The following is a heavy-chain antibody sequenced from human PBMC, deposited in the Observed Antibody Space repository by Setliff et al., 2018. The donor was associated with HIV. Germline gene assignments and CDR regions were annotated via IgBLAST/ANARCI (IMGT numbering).Heavy chain of an antibody. CDR3: ARDAFDYTAYYYSYMDV. D-gene: IGHD4-4*01. V-gene: IGHV1-3*01. Sequence: ASVKVSCKASGDTFTTYALHWVRQAPGQRLEWMGWINAGNGDTKSPQKFQGRVTMTRDTSTSTVYMELSSLRSEDTAVYYCARDAFDYTAYYYSYMDVWGKGTTVTVSS. CDR2: INAGNGDT. J-gene: IGHJ6*03. CDR1: GDTFTTYA.